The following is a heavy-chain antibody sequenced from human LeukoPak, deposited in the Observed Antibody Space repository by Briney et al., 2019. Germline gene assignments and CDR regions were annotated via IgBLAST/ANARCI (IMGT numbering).Heavy chain of an antibody. Sequence: SETLSLTCTVTGYSISSGYYWGWILQPPGKGLEWIGSISHSGSTYYNPYLNSRLTISVDTSKNQFSLKLSSVTAAATAIYYCAKGFLGACTGATCYYFDSWGQGTLVTVSS. CDR1: GYSISSGYY. V-gene: IGHV4-38-2*02. J-gene: IGHJ4*02. CDR3: AKGFLGACTGATCYYFDS. CDR2: ISHSGST. D-gene: IGHD2-8*02.